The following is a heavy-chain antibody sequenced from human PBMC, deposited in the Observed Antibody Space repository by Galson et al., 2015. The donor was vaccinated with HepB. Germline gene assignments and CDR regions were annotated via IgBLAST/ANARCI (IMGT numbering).Heavy chain of an antibody. CDR3: AKDLFEVVVIRPDYYYYGMDV. Sequence: SLRLSCAASGFTFSSYGMHWVRQAPGKGLEWVAVISYDGSNKYYADSVKGRFTISRDNSKNTLYLQMNSLRAEDTAVYYCAKDLFEVVVIRPDYYYYGMDVWGQGTTVTVSS. D-gene: IGHD3-22*01. CDR2: ISYDGSNK. CDR1: GFTFSSYG. J-gene: IGHJ6*02. V-gene: IGHV3-30*18.